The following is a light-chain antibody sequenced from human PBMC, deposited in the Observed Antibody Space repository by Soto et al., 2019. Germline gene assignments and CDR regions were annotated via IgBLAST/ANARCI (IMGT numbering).Light chain of an antibody. CDR1: SSDFGTYNL. CDR3: CSYVHPMTLV. Sequence: QSALTQPASVSGSPGQSITISCTETSSDFGTYNLVSWYQQNPGKAPKLMIYEVTNRPSGVSNRFSGSQSGNTASLTISGLQAEDEADYYCCSYVHPMTLVFGGGTKLTVL. V-gene: IGLV2-23*02. J-gene: IGLJ3*02. CDR2: EVT.